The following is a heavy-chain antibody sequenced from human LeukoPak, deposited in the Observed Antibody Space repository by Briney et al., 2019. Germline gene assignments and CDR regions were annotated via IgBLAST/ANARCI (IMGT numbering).Heavy chain of an antibody. CDR2: IYYSGST. CDR3: ARRSIVGGAFDI. Sequence: ASETLSLTCTVSGGSISSSSYYWGWLRQPPGKGLEWIGSIYYSGSTYYNLSLKSRVTISVDTSKNQMSLKLSSVIAADTAVYYCARRSIVGGAFDIWGQGTMVTVSS. V-gene: IGHV4-39*01. J-gene: IGHJ3*02. CDR1: GGSISSSSYY. D-gene: IGHD2/OR15-2a*01.